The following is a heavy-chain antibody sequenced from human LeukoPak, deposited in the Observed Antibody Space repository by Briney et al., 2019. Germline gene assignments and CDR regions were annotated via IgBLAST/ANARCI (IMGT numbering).Heavy chain of an antibody. CDR2: IYYSGST. CDR3: ARDSVVADENYYYYGMDV. CDR1: GGSISSGGYY. D-gene: IGHD5-12*01. V-gene: IGHV4-31*03. J-gene: IGHJ6*02. Sequence: SETLSLTCTVSGGSISSGGYYWSWIRQHPGKGLEWIGYIYYSGSTYYNPSLKSRVTISVDTSKNQFSLKLSSVTAADTAVYYCARDSVVADENYYYYGMDVWGQGTTVTVSS.